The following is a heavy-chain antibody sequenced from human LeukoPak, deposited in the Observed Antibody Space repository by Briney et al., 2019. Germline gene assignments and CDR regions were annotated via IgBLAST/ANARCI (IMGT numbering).Heavy chain of an antibody. CDR3: ASRRCSGGSCYSYFDY. D-gene: IGHD2-15*01. Sequence: PSETLSLTCAVYGESFSGYYWSWIRQPPGKGLEWIGEINHSGSTNYNPSLKSRVTISVDTSKNQFSLKLSSVTAADTAVHYCASRRCSGGSCYSYFDYWGQGTLVTVSS. CDR2: INHSGST. V-gene: IGHV4-34*01. CDR1: GESFSGYY. J-gene: IGHJ4*02.